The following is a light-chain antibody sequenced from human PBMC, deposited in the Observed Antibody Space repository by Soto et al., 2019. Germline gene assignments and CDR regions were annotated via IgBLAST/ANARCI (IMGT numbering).Light chain of an antibody. CDR3: QQYNNWPPLT. CDR1: QSVSSN. Sequence: EIVMTQSPATLSVSPGERATLSCRASQSVSSNLAWYQQKPGQAPRLLIYGASTRATGIPARFSGSGSGTEFTLTISSLHSEGFALYYCQQYNNWPPLTFGGGTKVEIK. CDR2: GAS. J-gene: IGKJ4*01. V-gene: IGKV3-15*01.